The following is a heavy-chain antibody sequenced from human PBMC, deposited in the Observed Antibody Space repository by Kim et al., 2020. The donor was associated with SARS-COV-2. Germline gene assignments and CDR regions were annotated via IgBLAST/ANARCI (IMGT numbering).Heavy chain of an antibody. J-gene: IGHJ4*02. CDR1: GGSFSGYY. V-gene: IGHV4-34*01. D-gene: IGHD3-22*01. CDR2: INHSGST. CDR3: ARFASSRSTYYYDSSGYHHDDY. Sequence: SETLSLTCAVYGGSFSGYYWSWIRQPPGKGLEWIGEINHSGSTNYNPSLKSRVTISVDTSKNQFSLKLSSVTAADTAVYYCARFASSRSTYYYDSSGYHHDDYWGQGTLVTVSS.